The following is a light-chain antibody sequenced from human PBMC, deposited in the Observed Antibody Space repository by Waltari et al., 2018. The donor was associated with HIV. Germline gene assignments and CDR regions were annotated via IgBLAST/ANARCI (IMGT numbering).Light chain of an antibody. CDR1: RSPIGTYF. CDR3: ATWDDTLSAWV. Sequence: QSVLPQPPSASGTPGHRVPISCSGSRSPIGTYFIYWYQQFPGTAPKLLIYRNDQRPSGVPDRFSGSKSGTSASLAISGLRSEDEADYYCATWDDTLSAWVFSGGTKLTVL. V-gene: IGLV1-47*01. J-gene: IGLJ2*01. CDR2: RND.